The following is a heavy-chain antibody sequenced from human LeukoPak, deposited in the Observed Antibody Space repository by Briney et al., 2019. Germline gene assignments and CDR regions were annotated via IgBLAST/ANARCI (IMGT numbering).Heavy chain of an antibody. CDR3: ARSFIAAATYDY. CDR1: GGSISSGGYY. Sequence: SETLSLTCTVSGGSISSGGYYWSWIRQHPGKGLEGIGYIYYSGSTYYNPSLKSRVTISVDTPKNQFSLKLSPWTAADTAVYYCARSFIAAATYDYWGQGTLVTVSS. J-gene: IGHJ4*02. CDR2: IYYSGST. V-gene: IGHV4-31*03. D-gene: IGHD6-13*01.